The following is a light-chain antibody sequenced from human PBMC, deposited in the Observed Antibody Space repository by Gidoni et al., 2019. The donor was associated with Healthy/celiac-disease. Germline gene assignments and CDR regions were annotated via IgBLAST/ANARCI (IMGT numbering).Light chain of an antibody. J-gene: IGKJ1*01. CDR1: QRVSSY. CDR3: QQRSNWPT. V-gene: IGKV3-11*01. Sequence: EIVLTQSPATLSLSPGERATLSCRASQRVSSYLAWYQQKPGQAPRLLIYDASNRATGIPARFSGSGSGTDFTLTISSLEPEDFAVYYCQQRSNWPTFGQGTKVEI. CDR2: DAS.